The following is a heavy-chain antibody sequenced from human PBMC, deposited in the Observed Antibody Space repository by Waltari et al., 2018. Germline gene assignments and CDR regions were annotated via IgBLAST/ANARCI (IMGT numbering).Heavy chain of an antibody. CDR1: GGSFSGYY. Sequence: QLQLQESGPGLVKPSETLSLTCAVYGGSFSGYYWIWIRQPPGKGLEWIGEINHSGSTNYNPSLKSRVTISVDTSKNQFSLKLSSVTAADTAVYYCARSRGVAGFDYWGQGTLVTVSS. V-gene: IGHV4-34*01. D-gene: IGHD2-15*01. J-gene: IGHJ4*02. CDR3: ARSRGVAGFDY. CDR2: INHSGST.